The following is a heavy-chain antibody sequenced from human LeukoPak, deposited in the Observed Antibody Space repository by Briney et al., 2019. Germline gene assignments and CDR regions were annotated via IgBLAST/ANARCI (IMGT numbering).Heavy chain of an antibody. J-gene: IGHJ5*02. CDR1: GFTFSSYS. CDR2: ISSSSSTI. Sequence: GGSLRLSCAASGFTFSSYSMNWVRQAPGKGLEWVSYISSSSSTIYYADSVKGRFTISRDNAKNSLYLQMNSLRAEDTAVYYCARSDSSGYYYNNWFDPWGQGTLVTVSS. V-gene: IGHV3-48*04. D-gene: IGHD3-22*01. CDR3: ARSDSSGYYYNNWFDP.